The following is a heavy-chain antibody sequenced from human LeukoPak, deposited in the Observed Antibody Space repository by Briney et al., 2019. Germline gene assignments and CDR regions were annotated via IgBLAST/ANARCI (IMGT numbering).Heavy chain of an antibody. CDR3: ANGDCSSTSCYGGVVDY. D-gene: IGHD2-2*01. V-gene: IGHV3-30*02. J-gene: IGHJ4*02. CDR2: IRYYGSNE. CDR1: GFTFSSYG. Sequence: GGSLRLSCAASGFTFSSYGMHWVRQAPAKGLEWVACIRYYGSNEYYADSVKGRFTISRDNSKNTLYLQMNSLRAEDTAVYYCANGDCSSTSCYGGVVDYWGQGTLVTVSS.